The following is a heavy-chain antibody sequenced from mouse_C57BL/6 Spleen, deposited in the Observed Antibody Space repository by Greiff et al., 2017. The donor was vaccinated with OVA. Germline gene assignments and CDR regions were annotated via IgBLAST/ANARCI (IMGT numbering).Heavy chain of an antibody. V-gene: IGHV1-22*01. CDR3: AREGLRRELGDY. Sequence: EVQLQQSGPELVKPGASVKMSCKASGYTFTDYNMHWVQQSHGKSLEWIGYINPNNGGTSYNQKFKGKATLTVNKSSSTAYRELRSLTSEDSSVYYCAREGLRRELGDYWGQGTTLTVSS. D-gene: IGHD2-2*01. CDR2: INPNNGGT. CDR1: GYTFTDYN. J-gene: IGHJ2*01.